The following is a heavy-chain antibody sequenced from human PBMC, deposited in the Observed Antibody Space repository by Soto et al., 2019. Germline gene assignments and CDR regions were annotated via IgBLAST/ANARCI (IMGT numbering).Heavy chain of an antibody. J-gene: IGHJ2*01. CDR3: ARGQGFLLWFGETRWWYFDL. CDR1: GGSFSGYY. Sequence: NPSETLSLTCAVYGGSFSGYYWSWIRQPPGKGLEWIGEINHSGSTNYNPSLKSRVTISVDTSKNQFSLKLSSVTAADTAVYYCARGQGFLLWFGETRWWYFDLWGRGTLVTVSS. V-gene: IGHV4-34*01. CDR2: INHSGST. D-gene: IGHD3-10*01.